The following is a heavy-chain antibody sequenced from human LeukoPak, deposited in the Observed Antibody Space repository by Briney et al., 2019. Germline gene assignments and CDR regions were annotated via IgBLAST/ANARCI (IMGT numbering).Heavy chain of an antibody. Sequence: GGSLRLSCAASGFNFISYWMHWVRQAPGKGLVWVSRINSDGSRTIYADSVKGRFTISRDNAKNTLYLQMNSLRAEDTAVYYCAGLAAAASDPWGQGTLVTVSS. CDR3: AGLAAAASDP. J-gene: IGHJ5*02. D-gene: IGHD6-13*01. V-gene: IGHV3-74*01. CDR2: INSDGSRT. CDR1: GFNFISYW.